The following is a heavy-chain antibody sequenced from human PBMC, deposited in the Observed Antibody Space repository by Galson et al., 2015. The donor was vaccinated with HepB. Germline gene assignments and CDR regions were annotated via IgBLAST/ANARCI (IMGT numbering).Heavy chain of an antibody. CDR3: AGRAGRRAGADY. D-gene: IGHD6-6*01. V-gene: IGHV4-59*08. CDR1: GASISSYY. CDR2: IYYSGGT. Sequence: SETLSLTCAVSGASISSYYWNWIRQPPGKGLEWIGNIYYSGGTNYNPSLKSRVTISVDTSRNQVSLRLSSVTAADTAVYYCAGRAGRRAGADYWGQGTLVTVSS. J-gene: IGHJ4*02.